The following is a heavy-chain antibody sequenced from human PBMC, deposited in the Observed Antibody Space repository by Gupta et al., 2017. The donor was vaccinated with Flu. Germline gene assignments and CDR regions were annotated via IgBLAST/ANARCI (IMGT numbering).Heavy chain of an antibody. Sequence: GGSQISGKYYWNWIRQPAGKGLEWIGRIYSSGSTNYNPSLKSRVTLTVDSSKNQFSLKLSSVTAADTAVYYCARLSPYGDYVYASDIWGQGTMVTVSS. J-gene: IGHJ3*02. V-gene: IGHV4-61*02. CDR2: IYSSGST. CDR3: ARLSPYGDYVYASDI. CDR1: GGSQISGKYY. D-gene: IGHD2-21*01.